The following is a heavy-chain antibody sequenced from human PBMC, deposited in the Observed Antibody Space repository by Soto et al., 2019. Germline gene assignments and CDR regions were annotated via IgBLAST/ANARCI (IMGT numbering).Heavy chain of an antibody. Sequence: SETLSLTCAVYGGSFSGYYWSWIRQPPGKGLEWIGEINHSGSTNYNPSLKSRVTISVDTSKNQFSQKLSSVTAADTAVYYCARSTYYDYVWGSYRPKFDYWGQGTLVTVSS. V-gene: IGHV4-34*01. CDR3: ARSTYYDYVWGSYRPKFDY. D-gene: IGHD3-16*02. CDR2: INHSGST. J-gene: IGHJ4*02. CDR1: GGSFSGYY.